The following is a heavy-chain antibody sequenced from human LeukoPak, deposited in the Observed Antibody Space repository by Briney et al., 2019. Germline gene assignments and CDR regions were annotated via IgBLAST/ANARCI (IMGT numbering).Heavy chain of an antibody. CDR1: GYSISSGYY. CDR3: ARDRYGGNSGEFDY. CDR2: IYHSGST. J-gene: IGHJ4*02. Sequence: SETLSLTCAVSGYSISSGYYWGWIRQPPGKGLEWIGSIYHSGSTYYKPSLKSRVTISVDTSKIQFSLKLSSVTAADTAVYYCARDRYGGNSGEFDYWGQGTLVTVSS. V-gene: IGHV4-38-2*01. D-gene: IGHD4-23*01.